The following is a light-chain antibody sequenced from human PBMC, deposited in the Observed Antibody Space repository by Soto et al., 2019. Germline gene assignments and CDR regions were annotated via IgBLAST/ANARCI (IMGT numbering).Light chain of an antibody. J-gene: IGLJ1*01. CDR3: SSYTSSSTLESV. V-gene: IGLV2-14*01. CDR1: SSDVGGYNY. CDR2: DVS. Sequence: QSALTQPASVSGSPGQSFTISCTGTSSDVGGYNYVSWYQQHPGKAPKLMIYDVSNRPSGVSNRFSGSKSGNTASLTISGLQAEDEADYYCSSYTSSSTLESVFGTGTKVTVL.